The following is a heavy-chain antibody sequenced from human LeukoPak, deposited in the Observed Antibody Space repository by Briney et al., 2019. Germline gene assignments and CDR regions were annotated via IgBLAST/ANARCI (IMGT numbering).Heavy chain of an antibody. CDR3: AREQPAGSTDC. CDR1: GLIFSSYS. J-gene: IGHJ4*02. Sequence: PGGSLRLSCAASGLIFSSYSMHWVRQAPGKGLEYVSVISPDGGNTYYTNSVKGRFTISRDNSKNTLYLQMGSLREEDTAVYYCAREQPAGSTDCWGQGTLVTVSS. CDR2: ISPDGGNT. D-gene: IGHD2-2*01. V-gene: IGHV3-64*01.